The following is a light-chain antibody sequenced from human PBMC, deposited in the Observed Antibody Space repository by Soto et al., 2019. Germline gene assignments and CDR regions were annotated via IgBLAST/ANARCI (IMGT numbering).Light chain of an antibody. J-gene: IGLJ1*01. CDR3: TSYTSSTPFYV. Sequence: QSVLTQPASVSGSPGQSIAISCTGVRTEDADGYDYVSWNQPHPGPDPQLIIYEDRNRPSGDSDRFSRSQSGNTDSLTISGLQADDDAQSYCTSYTSSTPFYVFGTPTKVTV. CDR1: RTEDADGYDY. CDR2: EDR. V-gene: IGLV2-14*03.